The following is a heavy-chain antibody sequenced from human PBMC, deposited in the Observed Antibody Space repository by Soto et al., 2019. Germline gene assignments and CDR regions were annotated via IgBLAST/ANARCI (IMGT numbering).Heavy chain of an antibody. D-gene: IGHD4-17*01. J-gene: IGHJ5*02. CDR1: GGSISSGDYY. Sequence: SETLSLTCTVSGGSISSGDYYWSWIRQPPGKGLEWIGYIYYSGSTYYNPSLKSRVTISVDTSKNQFSLKLSSVTAADTAVYYCARELRNWLDPWGQGTLVTVYS. CDR2: IYYSGST. CDR3: ARELRNWLDP. V-gene: IGHV4-30-4*01.